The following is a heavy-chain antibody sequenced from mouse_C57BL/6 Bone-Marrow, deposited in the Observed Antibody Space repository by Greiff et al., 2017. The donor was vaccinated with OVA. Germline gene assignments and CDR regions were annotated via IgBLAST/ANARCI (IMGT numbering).Heavy chain of an antibody. Sequence: QVHVKQSGAELVRPGSSVKLSCKASGYTFTSYWMDWVKQRPGQGLEWIGNIYPSDSETHYNQKFKDKATLTVDKSSSTAYMQLSSLTSEDSAVYYCARGGSSYWYFDVWGTGTTVTVSS. V-gene: IGHV1-61*01. CDR3: ARGGSSYWYFDV. D-gene: IGHD1-1*01. CDR1: GYTFTSYW. CDR2: IYPSDSET. J-gene: IGHJ1*03.